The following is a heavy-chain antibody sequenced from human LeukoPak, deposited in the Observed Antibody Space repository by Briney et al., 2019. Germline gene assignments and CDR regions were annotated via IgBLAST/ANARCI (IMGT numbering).Heavy chain of an antibody. CDR2: ISSSSSTI. CDR1: GFTFSSSS. CDR3: AREMAHYFDSSGYSF. J-gene: IGHJ4*02. D-gene: IGHD3-22*01. Sequence: GGPLRLSCAASGFTFSSSSMNWVRQAPGKGLEWVSYISSSSSTIHYAESVKGRFTISRDNAKNSLYLQMNSLRDEDAAVYYCAREMAHYFDSSGYSFWGQGTLVTVSS. V-gene: IGHV3-48*02.